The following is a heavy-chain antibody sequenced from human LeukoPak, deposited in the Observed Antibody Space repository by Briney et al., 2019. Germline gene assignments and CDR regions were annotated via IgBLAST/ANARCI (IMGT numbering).Heavy chain of an antibody. J-gene: IGHJ4*02. CDR1: GYTLTELS. Sequence: ASVKVSCKVSGYTLTELSMHWVRQAPGKGLEWMGGFDPEDGETIYAQKFQGRVTMTEDTSTDTAYMELSSLRSEDTAVYYCATDPQPPGTTGTTDFDYWGQGTLVTVSS. D-gene: IGHD1-1*01. V-gene: IGHV1-24*01. CDR2: FDPEDGET. CDR3: ATDPQPPGTTGTTDFDY.